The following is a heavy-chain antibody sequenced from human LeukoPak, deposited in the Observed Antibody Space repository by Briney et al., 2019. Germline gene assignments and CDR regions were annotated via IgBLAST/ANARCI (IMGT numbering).Heavy chain of an antibody. Sequence: ASVKVSCKASGYTFTSYGISWVRQAPGQGLEWMGWISAYNGNTNYAQKLQGRVTTTTDTSTSTAYMELRSLRSDDTAVYYCARDTESPLGYCTNGVCLGDYWGQGTLVTVSS. J-gene: IGHJ4*02. D-gene: IGHD2-8*01. CDR2: ISAYNGNT. CDR3: ARDTESPLGYCTNGVCLGDY. CDR1: GYTFTSYG. V-gene: IGHV1-18*01.